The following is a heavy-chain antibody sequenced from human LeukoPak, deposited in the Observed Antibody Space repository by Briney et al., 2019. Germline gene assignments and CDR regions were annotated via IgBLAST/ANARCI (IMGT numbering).Heavy chain of an antibody. CDR2: INPNGGST. J-gene: IGHJ3*02. D-gene: IGHD3-22*01. CDR1: GYTFTSYY. CDR3: ARPLFYYDSSGSDDAFDI. Sequence: ASVKVSCKASGYTFTSYYMHWVRQAPGQGLEWMGIINPNGGSTSYAQKFQGRVTMTRDTSTSTVYMELSSLRSEDTAVYYCARPLFYYDSSGSDDAFDIWGQGTMVTVSS. V-gene: IGHV1-46*01.